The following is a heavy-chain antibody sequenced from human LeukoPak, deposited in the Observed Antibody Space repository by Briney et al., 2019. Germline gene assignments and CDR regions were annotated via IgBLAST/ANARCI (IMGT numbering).Heavy chain of an antibody. CDR2: IYYSGST. J-gene: IGHJ3*02. CDR3: ARSDGRIGAFDI. Sequence: PSETLSLTCTVSGGSISSSSYYWGWIRQPPGKGLEWIGSIYYSGSTYYNPSPKSRVTISVDTSKNQFSLKLSSVTAADTAAYYCARSDGRIGAFDIWGQGTMVTVSS. CDR1: GGSISSSSYY. D-gene: IGHD5-24*01. V-gene: IGHV4-39*07.